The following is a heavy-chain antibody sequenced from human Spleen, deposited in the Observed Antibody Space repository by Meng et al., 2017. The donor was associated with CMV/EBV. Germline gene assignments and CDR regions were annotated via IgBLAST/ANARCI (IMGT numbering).Heavy chain of an antibody. CDR3: VGHEGGPREGVRLV. D-gene: IGHD3-10*01. V-gene: IGHV3-30*02. CDR2: ILNDADIR. Sequence: GESLKISCAASGIVFNNYGIHWLRQAPGKGLEWVAFILNDADIRYNGDIVKGRFIVSRDKFKNTAFLQMTSLRVEDTAVYYCVGHEGGPREGVRLVWGQGTLVTVSS. J-gene: IGHJ4*02. CDR1: GIVFNNYG.